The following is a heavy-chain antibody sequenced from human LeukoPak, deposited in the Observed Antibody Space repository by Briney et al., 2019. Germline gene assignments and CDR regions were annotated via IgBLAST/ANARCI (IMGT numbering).Heavy chain of an antibody. Sequence: GRSLRLSCAASGFTFSSYGMYWVRQAPGKGLELVALIWYDGSNKYYADSVKGRFTISRDNSKNTLYLQMNSLRAEDTAVYYCARESGFSSSGPQHCIDIWGQGTMVTVSS. CDR1: GFTFSSYG. CDR3: ARESGFSSSGPQHCIDI. J-gene: IGHJ3*02. CDR2: IWYDGSNK. D-gene: IGHD2-2*03. V-gene: IGHV3-33*07.